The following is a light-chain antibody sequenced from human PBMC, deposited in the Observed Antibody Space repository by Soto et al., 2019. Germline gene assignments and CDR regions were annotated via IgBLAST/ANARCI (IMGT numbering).Light chain of an antibody. J-gene: IGKJ2*01. Sequence: EIVMTQSPVILSVSPGERATLSCRASQNVNSDLAWYQQKPGQAPRILIYGASTRATDIPARISGSGSGTDFTLTLSSLQSEDFAVYYCQQYNKWRPLYTFGQGTKLEIK. V-gene: IGKV3-15*01. CDR3: QQYNKWRPLYT. CDR1: QNVNSD. CDR2: GAS.